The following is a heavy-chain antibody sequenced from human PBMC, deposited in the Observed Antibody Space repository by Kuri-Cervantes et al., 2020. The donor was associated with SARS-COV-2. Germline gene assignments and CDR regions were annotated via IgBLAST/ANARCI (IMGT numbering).Heavy chain of an antibody. J-gene: IGHJ3*02. CDR3: ARYKRDTVVTEFDAFDI. D-gene: IGHD4-23*01. CDR2: IYYSGST. V-gene: IGHV4-39*07. Sequence: SETLSLTCTVSGGSISSSSYYWGWIRQPPGKGLEWIGSIYYSGSTYYNPSLKSRVTISVDTSKNQFSLKLSSVTAADTAVYYCARYKRDTVVTEFDAFDIWGQGTMVTVSS. CDR1: GGSISSSSYY.